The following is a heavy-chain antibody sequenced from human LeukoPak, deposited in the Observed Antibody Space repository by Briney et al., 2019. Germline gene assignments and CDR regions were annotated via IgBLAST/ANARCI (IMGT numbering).Heavy chain of an antibody. CDR1: GFTFSSYG. J-gene: IGHJ4*02. D-gene: IGHD3-3*02. CDR2: IWYDGSNK. Sequence: GGSLRLSCAASGFTFSSYGMHWVRQAPGKGLEWVAVIWYDGSNKYYADSVKGRFTISRDNSKNTLYLQMNSLGVEDTAVYYCARAVISIFDNWGQGTLVTVSS. CDR3: ARAVISIFDN. V-gene: IGHV3-33*01.